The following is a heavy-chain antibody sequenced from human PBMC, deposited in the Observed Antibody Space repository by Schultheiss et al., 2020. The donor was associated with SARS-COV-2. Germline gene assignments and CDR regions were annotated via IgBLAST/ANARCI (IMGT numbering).Heavy chain of an antibody. CDR1: GFTFSSYG. CDR3: TRDRPYYDSSGYYAF. V-gene: IGHV3-30*03. J-gene: IGHJ4*02. D-gene: IGHD3-22*01. Sequence: GESLKISCAASGFTFSSYGMHWVRQAPGKGLEWVAVISYDGSNKYYADSVKGRFTISRDNSKNTLYLQMNSLKTEDTAVYYCTRDRPYYDSSGYYAFWGQGTLGTVSS. CDR2: ISYDGSNK.